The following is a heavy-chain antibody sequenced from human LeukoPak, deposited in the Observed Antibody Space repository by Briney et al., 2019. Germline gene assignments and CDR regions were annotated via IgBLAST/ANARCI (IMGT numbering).Heavy chain of an antibody. CDR3: AKAGSYSNDAFDI. Sequence: GTLRLSCAASGFTFSSYGMSWVRQAPGKGLEWVSAISGSGGSTYYADSVKGRFTISRDNSKNTLYLQMNSLRAEDTAVYYCAKAGSYSNDAFDIWGQGTMVTVSS. CDR1: GFTFSSYG. V-gene: IGHV3-23*01. CDR2: ISGSGGST. J-gene: IGHJ3*02. D-gene: IGHD1-26*01.